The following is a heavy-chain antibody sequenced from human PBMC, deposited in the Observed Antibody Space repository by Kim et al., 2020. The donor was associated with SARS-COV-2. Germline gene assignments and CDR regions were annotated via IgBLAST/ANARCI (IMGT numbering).Heavy chain of an antibody. J-gene: IGHJ5*02. V-gene: IGHV1-69*01. CDR3: ARGYYYGSGKGCWFDP. Sequence: KFQGRVTITADESTSTAYMELSSLRSEDTAVYYCARGYYYGSGKGCWFDPWGQGTLVTVSS. D-gene: IGHD3-10*01.